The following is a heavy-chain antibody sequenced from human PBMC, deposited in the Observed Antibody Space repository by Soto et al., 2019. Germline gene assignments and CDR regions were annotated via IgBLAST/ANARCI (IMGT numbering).Heavy chain of an antibody. CDR1: GGSFSGYY. Sequence: PSETLSLTCAVYGGSFSGYYWSWIRQPPGKGLEWIGEINHSGSTNYNPSLKSRVTISVDTSKNQFSLKLSSVTAADTAVYYCARRGIAARRVLFDYWGQGTLVTVSS. V-gene: IGHV4-34*01. CDR3: ARRGIAARRVLFDY. D-gene: IGHD6-6*01. CDR2: INHSGST. J-gene: IGHJ4*02.